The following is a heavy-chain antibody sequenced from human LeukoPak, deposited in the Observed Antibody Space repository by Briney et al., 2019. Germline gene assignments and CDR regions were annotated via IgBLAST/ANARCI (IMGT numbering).Heavy chain of an antibody. V-gene: IGHV3-30*18. D-gene: IGHD5-24*01. CDR1: GFTFSSYG. J-gene: IGHJ4*02. CDR3: AKGGGGRWLHYFDY. Sequence: QVQLVESGGGVVQPGRSLRLSCAPFGFTFSSYGMHWVRQAPGKWLEWVAVISYDGSSKYYADSVKGLFTISRDNSKNTLYLQMNSLRAEDTAVYYCAKGGGGRWLHYFDYWGQGTLVTVSS. CDR2: ISYDGSSK.